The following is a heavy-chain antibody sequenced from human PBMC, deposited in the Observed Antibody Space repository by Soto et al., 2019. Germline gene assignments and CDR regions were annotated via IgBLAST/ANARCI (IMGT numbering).Heavy chain of an antibody. Sequence: QVQLVQSGAEVKKPGSSVKVSCKGSGGTFSSYAISWVRQAPGQGLEWMGGIIPIFGTANYAQKFQGRVTITADESTSTAYMELSSLRSEDTAVYYCAREWARNSSGWWIDWGQGTLVTVSS. D-gene: IGHD6-19*01. CDR2: IIPIFGTA. J-gene: IGHJ4*02. CDR3: AREWARNSSGWWID. V-gene: IGHV1-69*12. CDR1: GGTFSSYA.